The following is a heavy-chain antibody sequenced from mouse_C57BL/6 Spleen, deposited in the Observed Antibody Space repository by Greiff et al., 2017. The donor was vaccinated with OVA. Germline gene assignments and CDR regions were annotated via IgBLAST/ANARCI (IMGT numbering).Heavy chain of an antibody. CDR2: ISNGGGST. CDR3: ARYYYGSSSSFDV. J-gene: IGHJ1*03. V-gene: IGHV5-12*01. Sequence: EVNLVESGGGLVQPGGSLKLSCAASGFTFSDYYMYWVRQTPEKRLEWVAYISNGGGSTYYPDTVKGRFTFSSDNAKNTLYLQMSRLKSEDTAMYYCARYYYGSSSSFDVWGTGTTVTVSS. CDR1: GFTFSDYY. D-gene: IGHD1-1*01.